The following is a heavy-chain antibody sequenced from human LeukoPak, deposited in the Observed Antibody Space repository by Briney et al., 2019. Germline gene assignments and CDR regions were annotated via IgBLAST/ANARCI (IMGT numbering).Heavy chain of an antibody. V-gene: IGHV3-30*18. J-gene: IGHJ4*02. D-gene: IGHD3-10*01. CDR1: GFTFSSYG. CDR3: ANLPHYYGSGSYYNVDY. Sequence: GGSLRLSCAASGFTFSSYGMHWVRQAPGKGLEWVAVISYDGSNKYYADSVKGRFTTSRDNSKNTLYLQMNSLRAEDTAVYYCANLPHYYGSGSYYNVDYWGQGTLATVSS. CDR2: ISYDGSNK.